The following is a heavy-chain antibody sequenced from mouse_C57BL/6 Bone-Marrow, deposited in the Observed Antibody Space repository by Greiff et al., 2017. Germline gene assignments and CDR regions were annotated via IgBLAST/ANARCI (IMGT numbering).Heavy chain of an antibody. D-gene: IGHD2-3*01. CDR1: GYTFTSYW. CDR3: ARSFRWFPFAY. Sequence: QVQLQQPGTELVKPGASVQLSCKASGYTFTSYWMHWVKQRPGQGLEWIGNINPSNGGTNYNEKFKSKATRTVDKSSSTAYMQHSSLTSEDSAVYECARSFRWFPFAYWCQGTLVTVSA. CDR2: INPSNGGT. J-gene: IGHJ3*01. V-gene: IGHV1-53*01.